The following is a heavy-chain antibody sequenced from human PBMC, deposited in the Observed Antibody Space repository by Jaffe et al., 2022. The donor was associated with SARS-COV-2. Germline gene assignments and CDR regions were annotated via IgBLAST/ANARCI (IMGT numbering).Heavy chain of an antibody. CDR1: GFSLTTSGVG. CDR2: IYWDDDK. D-gene: IGHD5-18*01. Sequence: QITLKESGPTLVKPTQTLTLTCTFSGFSLTTSGVGVGWIRQPPGKALEWLALIYWDDDKRYSPSLKSRLTITKDTSKNHVVLTMTNMDPVDTATYYCAHSRWPGYNYGAYFFDYWGQGTLVTVSS. V-gene: IGHV2-5*02. J-gene: IGHJ4*02. CDR3: AHSRWPGYNYGAYFFDY.